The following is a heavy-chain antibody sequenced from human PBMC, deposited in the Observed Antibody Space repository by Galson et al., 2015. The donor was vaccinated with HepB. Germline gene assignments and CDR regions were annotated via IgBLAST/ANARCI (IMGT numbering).Heavy chain of an antibody. CDR2: IYPRDSDT. D-gene: IGHD3-10*01. CDR3: VRHSGTMIRGVTPLDY. V-gene: IGHV5-51*01. CDR1: GYSFTDKW. J-gene: IGHJ4*02. Sequence: QSGAEVKKPGESLKISCKGFGYSFTDKWIGWVRQMPGKGLEWMGIIYPRDSDTRYSLSFQGLVTVSADKSINTAYLQWSSLKASDTAMYYCVRHSGTMIRGVTPLDYWGQGTPVTVSS.